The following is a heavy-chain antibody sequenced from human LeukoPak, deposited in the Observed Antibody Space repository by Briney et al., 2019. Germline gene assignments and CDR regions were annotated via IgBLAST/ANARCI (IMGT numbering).Heavy chain of an antibody. Sequence: SETLSLTCTVSGGSISSYYWNWIRQPPGKGLEWIGYIYYSGSTNYNPSLKSRVTISVDTSKNQFSLKLSSVTAADTAVYYCAMHHYYDILTGYYIGWFDPWGQGTLVTVSS. V-gene: IGHV4-59*01. CDR2: IYYSGST. D-gene: IGHD3-9*01. CDR1: GGSISSYY. J-gene: IGHJ5*02. CDR3: AMHHYYDILTGYYIGWFDP.